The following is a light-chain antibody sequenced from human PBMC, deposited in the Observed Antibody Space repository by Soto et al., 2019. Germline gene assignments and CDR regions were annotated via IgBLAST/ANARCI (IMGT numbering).Light chain of an antibody. CDR3: QSYDSSLSDVV. Sequence: QSVLTQPPSVSGAPGQRVTISCTGSNSNIGAGYDVNWYQQFPGTAPKLLIYYNNNRPSGVPDRFSGSKSDTSASLAITGLRAEDEADYYCQSYDSSLSDVVFGGGTQLTVL. CDR1: NSNIGAGYD. CDR2: YNN. J-gene: IGLJ7*01. V-gene: IGLV1-40*01.